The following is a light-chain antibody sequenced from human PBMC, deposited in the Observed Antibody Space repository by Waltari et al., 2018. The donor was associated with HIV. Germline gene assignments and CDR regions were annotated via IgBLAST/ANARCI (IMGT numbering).Light chain of an antibody. CDR2: GNI. CDR1: SSNIRAGHD. V-gene: IGLV1-40*01. Sequence: QSVLTQPPSVSGAPAQRVTISCTGSSSNIRAGHDVHWYQQLPGTAPKLLINGNINRPSGVPDRCSDSKSGTSASLAITGLQAEDEADYYCQSYDSSLSGSIFGGGTKLTVL. CDR3: QSYDSSLSGSI. J-gene: IGLJ2*01.